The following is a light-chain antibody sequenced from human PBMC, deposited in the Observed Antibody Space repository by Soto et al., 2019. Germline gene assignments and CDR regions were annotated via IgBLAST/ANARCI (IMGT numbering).Light chain of an antibody. CDR1: SSDVGAYKY. Sequence: QSALTQPPSASGSPGQSVTISCTGTSSDVGAYKYVSWYQQYPGKAPKLMIYEVTKRPSGVPDRFSGSKSGNTASLTVSGLQAEDEADYYCTSYVGNDIWVFGGGTKLTDL. V-gene: IGLV2-8*01. CDR3: TSYVGNDIWV. J-gene: IGLJ3*02. CDR2: EVT.